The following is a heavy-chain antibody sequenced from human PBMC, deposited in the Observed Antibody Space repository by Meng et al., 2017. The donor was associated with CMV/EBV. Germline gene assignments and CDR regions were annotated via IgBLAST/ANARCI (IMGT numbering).Heavy chain of an antibody. CDR2: TNPNSGGT. CDR3: ARVPYCSSTSCYLWFDP. Sequence: ASVKVSCKASGYTFTGYYMHWVRQAPGQGLEWMGWTNPNSGGTNYAQKFQGRVTMTRDTSISTAYMELSRLRSDDTAVYYCARVPYCSSTSCYLWFDPWGQGTLVTVSS. D-gene: IGHD2-2*01. CDR1: GYTFTGYY. V-gene: IGHV1-2*02. J-gene: IGHJ5*02.